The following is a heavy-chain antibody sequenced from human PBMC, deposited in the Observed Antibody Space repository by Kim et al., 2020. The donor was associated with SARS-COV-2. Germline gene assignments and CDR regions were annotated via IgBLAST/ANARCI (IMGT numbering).Heavy chain of an antibody. CDR3: ATGVAVAGRSSDYYYYYGMDV. CDR1: GYTLTELS. Sequence: ASVKVSCKVSGYTLTELSMHWVRQAPGKGLEWMGGFDPEDGETIYAQKFQGRVTMTEDTSTDTAYMELSSLRSEDTAVYYCATGVAVAGRSSDYYYYYGMDVWGQGTTVIVSS. V-gene: IGHV1-24*01. J-gene: IGHJ6*02. D-gene: IGHD6-19*01. CDR2: FDPEDGET.